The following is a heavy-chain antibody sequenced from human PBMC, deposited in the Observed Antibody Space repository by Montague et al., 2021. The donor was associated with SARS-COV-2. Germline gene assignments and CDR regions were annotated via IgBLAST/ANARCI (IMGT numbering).Heavy chain of an antibody. CDR3: ARVMRGYYYGLGVSARLDY. CDR1: GGSISSYY. Sequence: SETLSLTCTVSGGSISSYYWSWIRQPPGKGLEWIGYIYYSGSTNYNPSLKSRVTISVDTSKNQFSLKLSSVTAADTAVYYCARVMRGYYYGLGVSARLDYWGQGTMVTVSS. V-gene: IGHV4-59*01. J-gene: IGHJ4*02. D-gene: IGHD3-10*01. CDR2: IYYSGST.